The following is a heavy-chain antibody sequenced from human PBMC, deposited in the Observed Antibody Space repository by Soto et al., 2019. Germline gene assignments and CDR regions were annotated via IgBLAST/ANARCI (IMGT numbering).Heavy chain of an antibody. J-gene: IGHJ4*02. CDR2: IDKSSVET. CDR3: AKESYNRRTDFDS. Sequence: GGSLRLSCAASGFTFDRCAMSWFRQTPGQGLEWVSAIDKSSVETYYIDSVKGRFTISRDNAKNTLYLQMNSLRVEDTAVYYCAKESYNRRTDFDSWGQGTLVTVPS. D-gene: IGHD1-1*01. CDR1: GFTFDRCA. V-gene: IGHV3-23*01.